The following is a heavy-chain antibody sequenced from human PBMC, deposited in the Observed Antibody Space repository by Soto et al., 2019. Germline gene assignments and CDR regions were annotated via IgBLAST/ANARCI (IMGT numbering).Heavy chain of an antibody. V-gene: IGHV4-31*03. J-gene: IGHJ1*01. Sequence: QVQLQESGPGLVKPSQTLSLTCTVSGGSISSGGYYWSWIRQHPGKGLEWIGYIYYSGSTYYNPSLKSRVTISVDTSKNQFSLKLSSVTAADTAVYYCARDGYYYHSSGYSRAEYFQHWGQGTLVTVSS. CDR3: ARDGYYYHSSGYSRAEYFQH. CDR1: GGSISSGGYY. CDR2: IYYSGST. D-gene: IGHD3-22*01.